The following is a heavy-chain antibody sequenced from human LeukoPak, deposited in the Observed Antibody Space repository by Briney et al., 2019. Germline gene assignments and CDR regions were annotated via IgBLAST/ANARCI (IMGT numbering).Heavy chain of an antibody. CDR3: ARDDGGSTGRFDP. CDR1: GGSNITTSYY. V-gene: IGHV4-39*07. D-gene: IGHD1-26*01. CDR2: INYSGST. J-gene: IGHJ5*02. Sequence: SETLSLTCSVSGGSNITTSYYWGWIRQPPGKGLEWIGSINYSGSTYYNPSLKSRVTISVDTSKNHFSLKLNSVTAADTAVFYCARDDGGSTGRFDPWGQGTLVTVSS.